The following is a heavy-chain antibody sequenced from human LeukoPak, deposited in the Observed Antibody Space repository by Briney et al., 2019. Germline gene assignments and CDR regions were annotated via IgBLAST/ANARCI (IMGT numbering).Heavy chain of an antibody. CDR1: GGSISSSNW. D-gene: IGHD6-13*01. Sequence: SETLSLTCAVSGGSISSSNWWSWVRRPPGKGLEWIGEIYHSGSTNYNPSLKSRVTISVDKSKNQFSLKLSSVTAADTAVYYCARRVYSSSWLRNQKYFDYWGQGTLVTVSS. J-gene: IGHJ4*02. CDR2: IYHSGST. CDR3: ARRVYSSSWLRNQKYFDY. V-gene: IGHV4-4*02.